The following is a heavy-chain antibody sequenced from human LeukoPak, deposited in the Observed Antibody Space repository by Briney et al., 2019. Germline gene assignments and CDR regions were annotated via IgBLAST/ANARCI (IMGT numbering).Heavy chain of an antibody. CDR2: INPKSGAT. V-gene: IGHV1-2*02. Sequence: ASVKVSCKASGYTFSGYYMDWVRQAPGQGLEWLGWINPKSGATHYAQKFQGRVTMARDTSLNTAYLELSRLRSDDTAVYYCARVGEPYCSSTSCYYYYYMDVWGKGTTVTVSS. CDR3: ARVGEPYCSSTSCYYYYYMDV. J-gene: IGHJ6*03. D-gene: IGHD2-2*01. CDR1: GYTFSGYY.